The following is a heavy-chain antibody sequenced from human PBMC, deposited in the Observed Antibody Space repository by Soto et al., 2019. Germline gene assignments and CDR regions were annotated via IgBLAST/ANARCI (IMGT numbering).Heavy chain of an antibody. D-gene: IGHD1-1*01. J-gene: IGHJ6*02. Sequence: GGSLRLSCAASGFTFSSYGMHWVRQAPGKGLEWVAVISYDGSNKYYADSVKGRFTISRDNSKNTLYLQMNSLRAEDTAVYYCAKDMQTGTTYYYGMDVWGQVTTVTVSS. CDR3: AKDMQTGTTYYYGMDV. CDR2: ISYDGSNK. CDR1: GFTFSSYG. V-gene: IGHV3-30*18.